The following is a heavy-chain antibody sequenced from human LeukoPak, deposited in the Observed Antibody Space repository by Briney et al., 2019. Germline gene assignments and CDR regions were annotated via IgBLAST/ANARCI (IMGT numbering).Heavy chain of an antibody. Sequence: PSETLSLTCTVSGDSVRSDSWSWVRQAPGKGLEWIGDIYYSGDTNYDPSLKNRITISVDTSKNQFSLKMNSVTAADTAVYYCARIIAGRLDFWGQGTLVTVSS. CDR1: GDSVRSDS. CDR3: ARIIAGRLDF. CDR2: IYYSGDT. J-gene: IGHJ4*02. D-gene: IGHD6-6*01. V-gene: IGHV4-59*02.